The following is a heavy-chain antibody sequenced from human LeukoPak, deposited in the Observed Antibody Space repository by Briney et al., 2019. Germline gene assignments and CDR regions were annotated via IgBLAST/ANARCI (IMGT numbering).Heavy chain of an antibody. CDR1: GGSFSGYY. CDR3: ALMTTVTTIRDY. J-gene: IGHJ4*02. CDR2: INHSGST. D-gene: IGHD4-17*01. V-gene: IGHV4-34*01. Sequence: SETLSLTCAVYGGSFSGYYWSWIRQPPGKGLEWIGEINHSGSTNYNPSLKSRVTISVDTSKNQFSLKLSSVTAADTAVYYCALMTTVTTIRDYWGQGTLVTVSS.